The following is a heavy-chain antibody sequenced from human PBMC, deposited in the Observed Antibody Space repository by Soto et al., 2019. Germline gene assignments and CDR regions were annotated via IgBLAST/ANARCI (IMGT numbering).Heavy chain of an antibody. D-gene: IGHD3-10*01. J-gene: IGHJ3*01. Sequence: QVQLQESGPGLVKPSQTLSLTCTVSGGSISSRGYYWDWIRQHPGEGLEWIGYISYSGTTNYNPSLTGRVTISVDTSNNQLSLKLSSVTAADTAVYFCARDHGPRGAFDFWGQGTMVTVSS. CDR2: ISYSGTT. CDR3: ARDHGPRGAFDF. CDR1: GGSISSRGYY. V-gene: IGHV4-31*03.